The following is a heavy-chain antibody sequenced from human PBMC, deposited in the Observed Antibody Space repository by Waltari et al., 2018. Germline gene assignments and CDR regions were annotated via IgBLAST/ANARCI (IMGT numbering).Heavy chain of an antibody. V-gene: IGHV3-21*01. J-gene: IGHJ3*02. CDR2: ISSSSSYI. CDR1: GFTFSSYS. CDR3: VRDGGGSGYYPLHDAFDI. D-gene: IGHD3-22*01. Sequence: EVQLVESGGGLVKPGGSLRLSCAASGFTFSSYSMNWVRQAPGKGLEWVSSISSSSSYISYADSVKGRFTISRDNAKNSLYLQMNSLRAEDTAVYYCVRDGGGSGYYPLHDAFDIWGQGTMVTVSS.